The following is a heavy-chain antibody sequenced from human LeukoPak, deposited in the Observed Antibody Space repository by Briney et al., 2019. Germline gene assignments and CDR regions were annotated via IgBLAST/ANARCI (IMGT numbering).Heavy chain of an antibody. CDR1: GFTFSGYW. V-gene: IGHV3-74*01. CDR2: IKSDGSST. D-gene: IGHD2-15*01. CDR3: ARTFAAAHIDY. Sequence: GGSLRLSCAASGFTFSGYWMHWVRQAPEKGLVWVSRIKSDGSSTTYADSVKGRFTISRDNAKNTLYLEMNSLRAEDTAVYYCARTFAAAHIDYWGQGTLVTVSS. J-gene: IGHJ4*02.